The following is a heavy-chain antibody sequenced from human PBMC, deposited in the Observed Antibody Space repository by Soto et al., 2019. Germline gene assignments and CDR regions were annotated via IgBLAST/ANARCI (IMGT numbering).Heavy chain of an antibody. CDR1: GGTFSSYA. CDR3: ARDWKSGWYREDAFDI. J-gene: IGHJ3*02. CDR2: IIPIFGTA. D-gene: IGHD6-19*01. V-gene: IGHV1-69*12. Sequence: QVQLVQSGAAVKKPGSSVKVSCKASGGTFSSYAISWVRQAPGQGLEWMGGIIPIFGTANYAQKFQGRVTITADESTSTAYMELSSLRSEDTAVYYCARDWKSGWYREDAFDIWGQGTMVTVSS.